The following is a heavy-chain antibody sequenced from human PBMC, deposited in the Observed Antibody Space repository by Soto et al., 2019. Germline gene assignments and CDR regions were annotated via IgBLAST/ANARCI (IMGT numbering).Heavy chain of an antibody. V-gene: IGHV6-1*01. CDR2: TYYRSNWRH. Sequence: SQTLSLTCAISGDSVSSNTAAWNWIRSSPSRGLEWLGRTYYRSNWRHDYAVSVRSRITVNPDTTKNHFSLQLNSVTPDDTAVYYCARGVAGSGFDLWGQGTLVTVSS. CDR1: GDSVSSNTAA. J-gene: IGHJ4*02. CDR3: ARGVAGSGFDL. D-gene: IGHD6-19*01.